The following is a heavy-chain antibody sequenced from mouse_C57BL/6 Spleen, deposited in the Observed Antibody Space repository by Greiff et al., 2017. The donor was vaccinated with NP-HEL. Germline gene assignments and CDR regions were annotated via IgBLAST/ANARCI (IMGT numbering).Heavy chain of an antibody. V-gene: IGHV14-4*01. Sequence: VQLQQSGAELVRPGASVKLSCTASGFNIKDDYMHWVKQRPEQGLEWIGWIDPENGDTEYASKFQGKATITADTSSNTAYLQLSSLTSEDTAVYFWARRRVFEDAYWGQGTLVTVSA. CDR1: GFNIKDDY. D-gene: IGHD3-1*01. J-gene: IGHJ3*01. CDR2: IDPENGDT. CDR3: ARRRVFEDAY.